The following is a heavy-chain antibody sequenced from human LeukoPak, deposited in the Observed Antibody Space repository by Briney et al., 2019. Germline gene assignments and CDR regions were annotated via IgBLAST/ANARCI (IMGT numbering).Heavy chain of an antibody. CDR3: ANGVGYQLLYYYYGMAV. J-gene: IGHJ6*02. CDR2: ISSSSSYI. V-gene: IGHV3-21*01. CDR1: GFTFSSYS. Sequence: PGGSLRLSCAASGFTFSSYSMNWVRQAPGKGLEWVSSISSSSSYIYYADSVKGRFTISRDNAKNSLYLQMNSLRAEDTAVYYCANGVGYQLLYYYYGMAVWGQGTTVTVSS. D-gene: IGHD2-2*01.